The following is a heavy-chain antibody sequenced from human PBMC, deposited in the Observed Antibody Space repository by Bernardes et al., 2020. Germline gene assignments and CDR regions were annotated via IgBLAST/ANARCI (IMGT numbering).Heavy chain of an antibody. CDR1: GFDFSDYW. CDR2: IKRDGSET. V-gene: IGHV3-7*03. CDR3: VRSAGMDV. Sequence: GGSLRLSCAGSGFDFSDYWMTWVRQAPGKGLEWVANIKRDGSETYYVDSVKGRFTISRDNAKNLVFLQMNSLRAEDTAVFYCVRSAGMDVWCQGTMVTVSS. J-gene: IGHJ6*02.